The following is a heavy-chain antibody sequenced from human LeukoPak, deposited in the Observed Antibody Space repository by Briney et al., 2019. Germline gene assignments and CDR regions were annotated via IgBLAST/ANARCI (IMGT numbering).Heavy chain of an antibody. CDR2: IYYSGST. Sequence: SETLSLTCTVSGGSISTYYWSWIRQPPGKGLEWIGSIYYSGSTNYNPSLKSRVTISVDTSKNQFSLKLSSVTAADTAVYYCARGIPQWPARVDYWGQGTLVAVSS. CDR1: GGSISTYY. CDR3: ARGIPQWPARVDY. J-gene: IGHJ4*02. D-gene: IGHD6-19*01. V-gene: IGHV4-59*08.